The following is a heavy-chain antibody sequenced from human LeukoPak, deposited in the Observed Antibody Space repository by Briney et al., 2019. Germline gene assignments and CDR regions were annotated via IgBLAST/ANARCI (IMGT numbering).Heavy chain of an antibody. J-gene: IGHJ4*02. CDR1: GITFSSYG. D-gene: IGHD3-22*01. CDR2: ISGSGGST. V-gene: IGHV3-23*01. CDR3: ARGGWIVVVPETIDY. Sequence: GGSLRLSCAASGITFSSYGMSWVRQAPGKGLEWVSAISGSGGSTYYADSVKGRFTISRDNSTNTLYLQMNSLRAEDTAVYYCARGGWIVVVPETIDYWGQGTLVTVSS.